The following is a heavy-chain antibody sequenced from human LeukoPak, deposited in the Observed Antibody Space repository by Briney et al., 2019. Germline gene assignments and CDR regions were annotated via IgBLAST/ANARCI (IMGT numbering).Heavy chain of an antibody. CDR3: AREGIGIAARRGG. CDR2: VSYSGVT. CDR1: SGSINIDRLY. V-gene: IGHV4-39*07. Sequence: SETLSLTCTVSSGSINIDRLYWGWIRQPPGKGLEWIASVSYSGVTYYNPSLQSRVTVSLDTSKNLFSLKLTSVTAADTAVYYCAREGIGIAARRGGWGKGTTVTVSS. J-gene: IGHJ6*04. D-gene: IGHD6-6*01.